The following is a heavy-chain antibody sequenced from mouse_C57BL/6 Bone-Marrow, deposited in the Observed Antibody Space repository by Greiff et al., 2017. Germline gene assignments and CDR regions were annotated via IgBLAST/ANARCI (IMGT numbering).Heavy chain of an antibody. J-gene: IGHJ3*01. CDR1: GYTFTSYW. Sequence: QVQLQQPGAELVMPGASVKLSCKASGYTFTSYWMHWVKQRPGQGLEWIGEIDPSDSYTNYNQKFKGKSTLTVDKSSSTAYMQLSSRTSKDSAVYYCARSHYGSSPAWFAYWGQGTLVTVSA. D-gene: IGHD1-1*01. CDR3: ARSHYGSSPAWFAY. V-gene: IGHV1-69*01. CDR2: IDPSDSYT.